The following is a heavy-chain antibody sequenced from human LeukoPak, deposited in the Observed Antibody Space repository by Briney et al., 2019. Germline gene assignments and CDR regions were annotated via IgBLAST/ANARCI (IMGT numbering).Heavy chain of an antibody. Sequence: ASVKVSCKVSGYSITELSTRWVRQAPGKGLEWMGGFDPGSGEIIYEQKFQDRVTMTEDTSTDTAYMELSSLRSEHTALYYCATGTHYDLLPFWGQGTLVTVSS. CDR3: ATGTHYDLLPF. CDR1: GYSITELS. D-gene: IGHD3-9*01. CDR2: FDPGSGEI. V-gene: IGHV1-24*01. J-gene: IGHJ4*02.